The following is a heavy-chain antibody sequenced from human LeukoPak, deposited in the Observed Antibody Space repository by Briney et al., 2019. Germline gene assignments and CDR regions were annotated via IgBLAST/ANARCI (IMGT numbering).Heavy chain of an antibody. V-gene: IGHV3-23*01. CDR2: IILNGDST. Sequence: GGSLRLSCAVSGFSLSRNAMCWVRQAPGKGLEWVSAIILNGDSTYYADSVQGRFTISRDTSKNTLFLQMDTLRVEDTATYYCAKEEVPNDYWGQGTLVTVSS. CDR3: AKEEVPNDY. J-gene: IGHJ4*02. CDR1: GFSLSRNA. D-gene: IGHD2-2*01.